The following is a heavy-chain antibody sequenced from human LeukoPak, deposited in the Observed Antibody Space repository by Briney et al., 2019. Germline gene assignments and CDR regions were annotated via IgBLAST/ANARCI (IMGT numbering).Heavy chain of an antibody. CDR1: GFTFSSYS. CDR2: ISSSSSTI. J-gene: IGHJ3*02. Sequence: GGSLRLSCAASGFTFSSYSMNWVRQAPGKGLEWVSYISSSSSTIYYADSVKGRFTISRDNAKNSLYLQMNSLRAEDTAVYYCARDPGIAVAAVAFDIWGQGTMVTVSS. V-gene: IGHV3-48*04. CDR3: ARDPGIAVAAVAFDI. D-gene: IGHD6-19*01.